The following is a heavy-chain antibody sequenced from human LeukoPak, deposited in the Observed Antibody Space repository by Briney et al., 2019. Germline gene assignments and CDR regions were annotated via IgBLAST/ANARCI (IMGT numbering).Heavy chain of an antibody. V-gene: IGHV4-39*01. D-gene: IGHD4-11*01. CDR3: ASLFYSNYGDY. Sequence: SETLSLTCTVSGGSISSTGYYWGWIRQPPGKGLEWIGSIYYSGSTYFNPSLKSRVTISVDTSKNQFSLKVSSVTAADTAMYYCASLFYSNYGDYWGQGTLVTVSS. CDR1: GGSISSTGYY. J-gene: IGHJ4*02. CDR2: IYYSGST.